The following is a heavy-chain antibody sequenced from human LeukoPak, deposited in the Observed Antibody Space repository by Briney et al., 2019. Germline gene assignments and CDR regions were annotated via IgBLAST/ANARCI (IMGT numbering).Heavy chain of an antibody. V-gene: IGHV1-2*02. CDR3: ARDRGSSGWYFTYYYYYMDV. CDR2: INPNSGGT. CDR1: GYTFTGYY. J-gene: IGHJ6*03. D-gene: IGHD6-19*01. Sequence: GASVKVSCKASGYTFTGYYMHWVRQAPGQGLEWMGWINPNSGGTNYAQKFQGRVTMTRDTSISTAYMELSRLRSDDAAVYYCARDRGSSGWYFTYYYYYMDVWGKGTTVTISS.